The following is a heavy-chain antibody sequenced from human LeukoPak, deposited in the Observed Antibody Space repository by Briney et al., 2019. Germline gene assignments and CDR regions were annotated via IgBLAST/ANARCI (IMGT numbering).Heavy chain of an antibody. CDR2: IIPIFGTA. Sequence: TVKVSCKASGGTFSSYAISWVRQAPGQGLEWMGGIIPIFGTANYAQKFQGRVTITADESTSTAYMELSSLRSEDTAVYYCARALVFLTGSPGWFDPWGQGTLVTVSS. D-gene: IGHD3-9*01. J-gene: IGHJ5*02. CDR1: GGTFSSYA. V-gene: IGHV1-69*13. CDR3: ARALVFLTGSPGWFDP.